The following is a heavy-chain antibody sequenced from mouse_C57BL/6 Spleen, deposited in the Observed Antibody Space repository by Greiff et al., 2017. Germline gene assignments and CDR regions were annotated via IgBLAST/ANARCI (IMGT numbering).Heavy chain of an antibody. V-gene: IGHV3-6*01. J-gene: IGHJ4*01. CDR2: ISYDGRN. D-gene: IGHD1-1*01. CDR1: GYSITSGYY. Sequence: EVKLQESGPGLVKPSQSLSLTCSVTGYSITSGYYWNWIRQFPGNNLEWMGSISYDGRNNYTPSLKNRTSITRDTSKNQFFLKLNTVTTEDTATYYCAKDRDYYGSSYYAMDYWGQGTSVTVSS. CDR3: AKDRDYYGSSYYAMDY.